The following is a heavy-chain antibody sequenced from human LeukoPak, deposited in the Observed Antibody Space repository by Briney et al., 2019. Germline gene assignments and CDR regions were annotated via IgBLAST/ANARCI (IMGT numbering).Heavy chain of an antibody. V-gene: IGHV1-58*02. CDR3: ARDSFFVGSSSFQYNWFDP. CDR1: GFTFTSSA. Sequence: SVKVSCKASGFTFTSSAMQWVRQARGQRLEWIGWIVVGSGNTNYAQKFQERVTITRDMSTSTAYMELSSLRSEDTAVYYCARDSFFVGSSSFQYNWFDPWGQGTLVTVSS. J-gene: IGHJ5*02. CDR2: IVVGSGNT. D-gene: IGHD6-13*01.